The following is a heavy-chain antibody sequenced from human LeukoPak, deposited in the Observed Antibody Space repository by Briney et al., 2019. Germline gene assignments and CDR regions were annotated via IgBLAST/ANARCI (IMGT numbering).Heavy chain of an antibody. CDR2: MNPNDGGT. V-gene: IGHV1-46*01. J-gene: IGHJ4*02. D-gene: IGHD1-1*01. CDR3: ARSALSGTGYFDY. Sequence: GASVKVSCRASGYTFTSYYMRWVRQAPGQGLEWMGIMNPNDGGTAYAQKFRGRVSMSGDTSTSTVYMELTSLISEDTAVYYCARSALSGTGYFDYWGQGTLVTVS. CDR1: GYTFTSYY.